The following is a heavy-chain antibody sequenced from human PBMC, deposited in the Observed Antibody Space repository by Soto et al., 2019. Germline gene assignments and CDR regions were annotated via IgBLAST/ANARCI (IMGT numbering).Heavy chain of an antibody. CDR2: IYYSGST. D-gene: IGHD3-10*01. J-gene: IGHJ3*02. CDR3: ARAYYGSGREDAFDI. V-gene: IGHV4-30-4*01. CDR1: GGSINSGDYY. Sequence: QVQLQESGPGLVKPSQTLSLTCTVSGGSINSGDYYWSWIRQPPGKGLEWIGYIYYSGSTYYNPSLKRRVTISVDTSKSQFSLTLSSVTAADTAVYYCARAYYGSGREDAFDIWGQGTMVTVSS.